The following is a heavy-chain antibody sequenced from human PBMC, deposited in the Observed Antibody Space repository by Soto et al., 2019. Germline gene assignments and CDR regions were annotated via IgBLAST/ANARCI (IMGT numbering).Heavy chain of an antibody. CDR3: ARLYSSSWYGDY. D-gene: IGHD6-13*01. CDR1: GGSISSSSYY. V-gene: IGHV4-39*01. J-gene: IGHJ4*02. Sequence: QLQLQESGPGLVTPSETLSLTCTVSGGSISSSSYYWGWIRQPPGKGLEWIGSIYYSGSTYYNPSLKSRVTISADTSKNQFSLKLSSVTAADTAVYYCARLYSSSWYGDYWGQGTLVTVSS. CDR2: IYYSGST.